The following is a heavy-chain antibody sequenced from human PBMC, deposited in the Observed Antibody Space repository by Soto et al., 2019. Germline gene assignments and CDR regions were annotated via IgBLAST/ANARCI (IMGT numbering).Heavy chain of an antibody. V-gene: IGHV1-18*01. CDR3: ARGPGVVVIPKYIKH. D-gene: IGHD3-22*01. CDR1: GYTFTSYG. CDR2: ISAYNGNT. Sequence: ASVKVSCKASGYTFTSYGISWVRQAPGQGLEWMGWISAYNGNTNYAQKLQGRVTMTTDTSTSTAYMELRSLRSDDTAVYYCARGPGVVVIPKYIKHWGQGTLVTVSS. J-gene: IGHJ1*01.